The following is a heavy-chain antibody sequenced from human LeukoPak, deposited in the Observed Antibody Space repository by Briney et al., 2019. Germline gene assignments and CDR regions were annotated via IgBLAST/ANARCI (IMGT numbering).Heavy chain of an antibody. Sequence: GRSLRLSCAASGLPSDDYAMHWVRQAPGKGLEWVSGISWHTGTTGYAESVKGRFTISSDSAKNSLYLQMDSLRVEDTALYYCAKSGRKYYPVLGLDFWGQGALVTVSS. CDR1: GLPSDDYA. CDR3: AKSGRKYYPVLGLDF. V-gene: IGHV3-9*02. J-gene: IGHJ4*02. CDR2: ISWHTGTT. D-gene: IGHD1-26*01.